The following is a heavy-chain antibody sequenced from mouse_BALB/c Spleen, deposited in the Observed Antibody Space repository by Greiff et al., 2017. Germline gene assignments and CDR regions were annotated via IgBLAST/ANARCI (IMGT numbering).Heavy chain of an antibody. D-gene: IGHD1-1*01. CDR3: ARAFITTVVADVGRGFAY. J-gene: IGHJ3*01. CDR2: ISNLAYSI. V-gene: IGHV5-15*02. Sequence: DVMLVESGGGLVQPGGSRKLSCAASGFTFSDYGMAWVRQAPGKGPEWVAFISNLAYSIYYADTVTGRFTISRENAKNTLYLEMSSLRSEDTAMYYCARAFITTVVADVGRGFAYWGQGTLVTVSA. CDR1: GFTFSDYG.